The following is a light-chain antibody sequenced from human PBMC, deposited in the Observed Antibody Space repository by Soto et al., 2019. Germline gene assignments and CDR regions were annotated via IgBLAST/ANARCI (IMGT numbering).Light chain of an antibody. CDR3: QQYHNWPPQYT. J-gene: IGKJ2*01. CDR1: QSVASN. CDR2: GAS. V-gene: IGKV3-15*01. Sequence: EIVMTQSPASLSVSPGDGATLSCRASQSVASNVAWYQQKPGQGPRLLIHGASTRAVGVPARFSGSGSGPDFTLTISSLQSEDSAVYYCQQYHNWPPQYTFGQGTKLQIK.